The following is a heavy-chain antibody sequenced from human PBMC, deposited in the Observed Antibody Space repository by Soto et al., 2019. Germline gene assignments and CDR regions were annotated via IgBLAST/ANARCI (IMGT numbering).Heavy chain of an antibody. CDR2: ISGSGGST. V-gene: IGHV3-23*01. Sequence: EVQLLESGGGLVQPGGSLRLSCAASGFTFSSYAMSWVRQAPGKGLEWVSAISGSGGSTYYADSVKGRFTTSRDNSKNTLYLQMNSLRAEDTAVYYCAKGGYSSGCPGYWGQGTLVTVSS. CDR3: AKGGYSSGCPGY. D-gene: IGHD6-19*01. J-gene: IGHJ4*02. CDR1: GFTFSSYA.